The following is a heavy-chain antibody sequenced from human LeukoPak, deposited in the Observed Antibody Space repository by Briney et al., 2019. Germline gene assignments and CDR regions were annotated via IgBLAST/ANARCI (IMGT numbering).Heavy chain of an antibody. CDR2: IRSEEYGGTP. Sequence: SLRLSCRGSGFTFGDYAVTWVSQAPGKGLQWVGFIRSEEYGGTPDYATSVKGRFTISRENSESIAYLQMNSLRTEDTAVYYCTRALSGWTGYSDFWGQGTLVTVSS. J-gene: IGHJ4*02. CDR3: TRALSGWTGYSDF. CDR1: GFTFGDYA. D-gene: IGHD6-19*01. V-gene: IGHV3-49*04.